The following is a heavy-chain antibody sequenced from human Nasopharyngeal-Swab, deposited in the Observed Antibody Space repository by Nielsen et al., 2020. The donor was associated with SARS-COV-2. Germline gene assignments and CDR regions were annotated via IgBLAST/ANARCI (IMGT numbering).Heavy chain of an antibody. D-gene: IGHD3-3*01. J-gene: IGHJ4*01. CDR3: ARDLAPRSGESYFDS. CDR1: GASVSSGYYY. V-gene: IGHV4-61*01. CDR2: IYYNGKT. Sequence: SETLSLTCTVSGASVSSGYYYWSWIRQPPGKGLEWIGQIYYNGKTTYNLSLQSRISVSLDTSKNQFSLKVTSVSAADTGIYYCARDLAPRSGESYFDSWGQGPPVTVSS.